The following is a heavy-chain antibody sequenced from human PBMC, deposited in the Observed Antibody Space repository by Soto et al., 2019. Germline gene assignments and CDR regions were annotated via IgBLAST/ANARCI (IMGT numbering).Heavy chain of an antibody. V-gene: IGHV4-34*01. CDR3: ARRPLGYCSGGSCYYFDY. J-gene: IGHJ4*02. D-gene: IGHD2-15*01. Sequence: QVQLQQWGAGLLKPSETLSLTCAVYGGSFSGYYWSWIRQPPGKGLEWIGEINHSGSTNYNPSLKSRVTISVDTSKNQFSLKVSSVTAADTAVYYCARRPLGYCSGGSCYYFDYWGQGTLVTVSS. CDR1: GGSFSGYY. CDR2: INHSGST.